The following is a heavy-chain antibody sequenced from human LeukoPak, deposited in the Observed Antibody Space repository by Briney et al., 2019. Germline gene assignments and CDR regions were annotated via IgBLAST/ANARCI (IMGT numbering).Heavy chain of an antibody. Sequence: VSVKVSCKASGYTFTSYDINWVRQATGQGLEWMGWMNPNSGNTGYAQKFQGRVTITRNTSISTAYMELSSLRSEDTAVYYCARALRLAYGDYPTYYFDYWGQGTLVTVSS. D-gene: IGHD4-17*01. CDR2: MNPNSGNT. V-gene: IGHV1-8*03. CDR1: GYTFTSYD. J-gene: IGHJ4*02. CDR3: ARALRLAYGDYPTYYFDY.